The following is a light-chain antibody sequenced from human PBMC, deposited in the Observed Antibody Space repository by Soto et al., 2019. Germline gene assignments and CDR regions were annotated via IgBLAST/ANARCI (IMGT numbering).Light chain of an antibody. J-gene: IGLJ1*01. CDR3: QSYDYSLSDFCV. Sequence: QSVLTQPPSVSGAPGQRVTISCTGSSSNIGAGYDVHWYQQLPGTAPKLLIYGNNNRPSGVPDRFSGSKSGTSASLAITGLQAEDEADYYCQSYDYSLSDFCVFGTGTKLTVL. CDR1: SSNIGAGYD. CDR2: GNN. V-gene: IGLV1-40*01.